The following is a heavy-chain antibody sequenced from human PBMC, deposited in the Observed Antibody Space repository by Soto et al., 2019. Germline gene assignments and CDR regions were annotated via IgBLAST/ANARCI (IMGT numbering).Heavy chain of an antibody. CDR2: ISSSSSYI. Sequence: GGSLRLSCAASGFTFSSYSMNWVRQAPGKGLEWVSSISSSSSYIYYADSVKGRFTISRDNAKNSLYLQMNSLRAEDTAVYYCARDVTMVRGVISPLDYWGEGTMVTVSS. V-gene: IGHV3-21*01. J-gene: IGHJ4*02. D-gene: IGHD3-10*01. CDR3: ARDVTMVRGVISPLDY. CDR1: GFTFSSYS.